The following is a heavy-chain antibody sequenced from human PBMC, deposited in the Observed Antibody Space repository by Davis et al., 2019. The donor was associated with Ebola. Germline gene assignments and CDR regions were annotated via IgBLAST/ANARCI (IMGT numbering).Heavy chain of an antibody. J-gene: IGHJ6*02. V-gene: IGHV1-2*02. CDR2: INPISGGT. CDR3: ARAPYGDYYYYGMDV. D-gene: IGHD4-17*01. Sequence: ASVKVSCKASGYTFTDYYIYWVRQAPGQGLEWLGWINPISGGTKNAQKFQGRVTMTRDTSISTAYMELSRVTSDDTAVYYCARAPYGDYYYYGMDVWGQGTTVTVSS. CDR1: GYTFTDYY.